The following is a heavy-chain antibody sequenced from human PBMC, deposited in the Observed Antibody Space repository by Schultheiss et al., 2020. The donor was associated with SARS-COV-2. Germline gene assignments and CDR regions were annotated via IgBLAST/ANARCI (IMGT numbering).Heavy chain of an antibody. V-gene: IGHV1-69*06. Sequence: SVKVSCKASGYTFTSYGISWVRQAPGQGLEWMGGIIPIFGTANYAQKFQGRVTITADKSTSTAYMELSSLRSEDTAVYYCARGVLRFLEWSRGNNWFDPWGQGTLVTVSS. D-gene: IGHD3-3*01. CDR1: GYTFTSYG. J-gene: IGHJ5*02. CDR2: IIPIFGTA. CDR3: ARGVLRFLEWSRGNNWFDP.